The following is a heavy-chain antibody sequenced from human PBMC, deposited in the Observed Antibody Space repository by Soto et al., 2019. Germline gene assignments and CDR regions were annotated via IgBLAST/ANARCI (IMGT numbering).Heavy chain of an antibody. J-gene: IGHJ6*04. CDR1: GFTVSSSY. Sequence: EVQLVESGGGLVQPGGSLRLSCSASGFTVSSSYIKWVRQAPGKGLEWVSTFYSGGKTYYADSVKGRFTISRHSSETTLYLQMNSLRSEDTAVYYCARAGQYCTTGTCYPASMGVWGEGTTVTVSS. CDR2: FYSGGKT. D-gene: IGHD2-15*01. CDR3: ARAGQYCTTGTCYPASMGV. V-gene: IGHV3-53*04.